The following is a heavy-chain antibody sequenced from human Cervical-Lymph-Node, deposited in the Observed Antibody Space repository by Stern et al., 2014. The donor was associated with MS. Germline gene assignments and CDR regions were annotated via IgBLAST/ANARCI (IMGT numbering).Heavy chain of an antibody. D-gene: IGHD6-19*01. V-gene: IGHV4-39*02. CDR3: ARLGLGIAVAVSSYYFDY. Sequence: QVQLQESGPGLVKPSETLSLTCTVSGGSISSSSYYWGWIRQPPGKGLEWIGSIYYSGSTYYNPSLKSRVTISVDTSQNHFSLKLSSVTAADTAVYYCARLGLGIAVAVSSYYFDYWGQGTLVTVSS. CDR1: GGSISSSSYY. CDR2: IYYSGST. J-gene: IGHJ4*02.